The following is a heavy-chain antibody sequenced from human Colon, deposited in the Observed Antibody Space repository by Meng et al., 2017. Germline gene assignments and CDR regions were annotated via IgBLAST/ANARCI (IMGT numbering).Heavy chain of an antibody. V-gene: IGHV3-48*03. J-gene: IGHJ4*02. CDR2: ISESDTGRV. CDR1: GFTFSAYE. Sequence: GGSLRLSCEASGFTFSAYEMNWVRQAPGKGLEWISYISESDTGRVMYADSVKGRFFISRDNAKYSLFLHMVSLTLEDTGLYYCARDKGSGYSVAESGFDSWGQGTLVTVSS. CDR3: ARDKGSGYSVAESGFDS. D-gene: IGHD5-12*01.